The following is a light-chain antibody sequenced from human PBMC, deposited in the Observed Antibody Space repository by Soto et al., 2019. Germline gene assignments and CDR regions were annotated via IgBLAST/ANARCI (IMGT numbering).Light chain of an antibody. Sequence: EIVMTQSPATLSVSPGERATLSCRASQSVSRDLAWYQQKPGQAPSLLIFGASTRAAGFPDRFSGSGSGTDLTITISRLEPEDFEVYYCQQYGSSPRTFGQGTKVDIK. V-gene: IGKV3-20*01. J-gene: IGKJ1*01. CDR1: QSVSRD. CDR3: QQYGSSPRT. CDR2: GAS.